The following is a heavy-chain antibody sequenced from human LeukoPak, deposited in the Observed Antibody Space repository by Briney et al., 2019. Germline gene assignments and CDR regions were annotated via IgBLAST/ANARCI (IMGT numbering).Heavy chain of an antibody. J-gene: IGHJ4*02. CDR3: AKCRTSCPIDY. CDR2: ISYDRSNK. D-gene: IGHD2-2*01. Sequence: GGSLRLSCAASGFTFSSYGMHWVRQAPGKGLEWVAVISYDRSNKYYADSVKGRFTISRDNSKNTLYLQMNSLRAEDTAVYYCAKCRTSCPIDYWGQGTLVTVSS. CDR1: GFTFSSYG. V-gene: IGHV3-30*18.